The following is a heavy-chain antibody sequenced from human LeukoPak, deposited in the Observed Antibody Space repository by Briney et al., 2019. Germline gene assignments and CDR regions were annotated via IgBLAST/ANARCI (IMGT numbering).Heavy chain of an antibody. V-gene: IGHV3-23*01. J-gene: IGHJ3*01. Sequence: GGSLRLSCAASGFTFSSYAMSWVRQAPGKGLEWVSAISGSGGSAYYADSVKGRFTISRDNSKNTLYLQMNSLRAEDTAVYYCARDGGAFGVVVPAAWGQGTMVTVSS. CDR1: GFTFSSYA. D-gene: IGHD2-2*01. CDR3: ARDGGAFGVVVPAA. CDR2: ISGSGGSA.